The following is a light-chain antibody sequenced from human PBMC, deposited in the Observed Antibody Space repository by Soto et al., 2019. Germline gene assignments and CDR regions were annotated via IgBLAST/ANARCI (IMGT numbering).Light chain of an antibody. CDR2: DVT. Sequence: QSVLTQPASVSGSPGQSITISCTGTSSDVGGYNYVPWYQQHPGKAPRFVIYDVTNRPSGVSNRFSGSKSGNTASLTISGLRAEDEADYYCSSYTTSNTRQVVFGTGTKVTVL. V-gene: IGLV2-14*01. J-gene: IGLJ1*01. CDR3: SSYTTSNTRQVV. CDR1: SSDVGGYNY.